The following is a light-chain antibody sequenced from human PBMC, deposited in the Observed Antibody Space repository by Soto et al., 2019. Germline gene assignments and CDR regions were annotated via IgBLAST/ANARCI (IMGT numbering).Light chain of an antibody. J-gene: IGKJ1*01. Sequence: EIVLTHSPATLSSFPGDRFTLSCRAGQAVNTRLAWYQHKPGQAPRILIYLNSNRAAGIPDRFSGSGSETDLNLTISEVEPEDFAVYYCHQRQSWPRTFGQGTKVDIK. CDR2: LNS. CDR3: HQRQSWPRT. V-gene: IGKV3-11*01. CDR1: QAVNTR.